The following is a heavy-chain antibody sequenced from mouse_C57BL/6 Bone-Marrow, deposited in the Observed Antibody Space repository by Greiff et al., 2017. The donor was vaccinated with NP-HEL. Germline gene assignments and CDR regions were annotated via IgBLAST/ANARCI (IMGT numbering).Heavy chain of an antibody. V-gene: IGHV1-64*01. CDR3: ARNPYDGYYLAWFAY. CDR2: IHPNSGST. D-gene: IGHD2-3*01. Sequence: QVQLQQPGAELVKPGASVKLSCKASGYTFTSYWMHWVKQRPGQGLEWIGMIHPNSGSTNYNEKFKSKATLTVDKSSSTSYMQLSSLTSEDSAVYYCARNPYDGYYLAWFAYWGQGTLVTVSA. CDR1: GYTFTSYW. J-gene: IGHJ3*01.